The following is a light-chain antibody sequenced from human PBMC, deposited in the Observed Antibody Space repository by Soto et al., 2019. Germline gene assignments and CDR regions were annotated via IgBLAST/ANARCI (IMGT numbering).Light chain of an antibody. CDR2: EVS. CDR3: SSYTTNSAYV. Sequence: QSALTQPASVSGSPRQSITISCTGTSSDVGAYNYVSWYQQHPGKAPKLMIYEVSNRPSGVSNRFSGSKSGNTASLTISGLQAEDEADYYCSSYTTNSAYVFGTGTKVTVL. V-gene: IGLV2-14*01. CDR1: SSDVGAYNY. J-gene: IGLJ1*01.